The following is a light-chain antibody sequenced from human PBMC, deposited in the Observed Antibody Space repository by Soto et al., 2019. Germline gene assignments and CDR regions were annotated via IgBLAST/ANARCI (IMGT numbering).Light chain of an antibody. CDR3: ASYTSSSTSVI. J-gene: IGLJ2*01. CDR2: EVS. CDR1: SSEVGGYKY. Sequence: QSVLTQPASVSGSRGLSITISCTGTSSEVGGYKYVSWYQQHPDKAPKLIIFEVSNRPSGISSRFSGSKSGSTASLTISGLQAEDEADYYCASYTSSSTSVIFGRGTNFTVL. V-gene: IGLV2-14*01.